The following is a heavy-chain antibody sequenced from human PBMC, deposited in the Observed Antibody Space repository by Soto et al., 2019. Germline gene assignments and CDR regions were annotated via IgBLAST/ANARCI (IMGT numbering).Heavy chain of an antibody. J-gene: IGHJ4*02. CDR3: ARGWGYDSTDYYYAY. Sequence: QVQLVQSGAEVKKPGASVKVSCKASGYTFIAHYIHWVRQAPGKGFEWMGGIIPIFGTANHAQKFQGRVTIIADESTSTVYMELSSLRSDDTAIYYCARGWGYDSTDYYYAYWGQGTLVIVSS. CDR2: IIPIFGTA. CDR1: GYTFIAHY. D-gene: IGHD3-22*01. V-gene: IGHV1-69*01.